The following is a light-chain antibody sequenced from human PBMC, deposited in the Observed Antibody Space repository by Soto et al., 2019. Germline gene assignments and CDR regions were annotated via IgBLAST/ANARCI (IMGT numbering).Light chain of an antibody. V-gene: IGKV1-33*01. J-gene: IGKJ3*01. CDR3: QQYSNLPFT. Sequence: DIQMTQSPSSLSASVEARVTITCKASQDFGEKLNWYQQKSGKPPNLLIYEASNLELGVPSRFSGSASGTDFTFTISSLQPEDYGTYYCQQYSNLPFTFGPGTKIDIK. CDR1: QDFGEK. CDR2: EAS.